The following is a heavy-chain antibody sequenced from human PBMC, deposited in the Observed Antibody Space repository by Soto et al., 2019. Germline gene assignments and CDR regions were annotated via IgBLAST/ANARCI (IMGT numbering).Heavy chain of an antibody. CDR2: AYRRGGAT. CDR3: TIEPPDGYCFDY. V-gene: IGHV1-46*03. Sequence: GASVKVSCKASGYTFSNYYIDWLRQAPGQGLEWMGIAYRRGGATGYAQKFQGRVTMTTDTSTSTVYMELSSLESEDTAVYFCTIEPPDGYCFDYWGQGPSVTGS. D-gene: IGHD2-21*02. CDR1: GYTFSNYY. J-gene: IGHJ4*02.